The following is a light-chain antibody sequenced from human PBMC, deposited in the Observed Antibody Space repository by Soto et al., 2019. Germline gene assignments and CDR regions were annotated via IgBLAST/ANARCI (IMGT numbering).Light chain of an antibody. CDR1: QSISSW. V-gene: IGKV1-5*01. CDR2: DAS. CDR3: QQYNSYAPT. Sequence: DIQMTQSPSTLSTSVGDRVTITCRASQSISSWLAWYQQKPGKAPKLLIYDASSLESGVPSRFSGSGSVTEFTLTISSLQPDDFATYYCQQYNSYAPTLGQGTKLEIK. J-gene: IGKJ2*01.